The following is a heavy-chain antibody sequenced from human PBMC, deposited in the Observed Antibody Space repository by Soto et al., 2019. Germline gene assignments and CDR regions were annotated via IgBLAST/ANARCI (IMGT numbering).Heavy chain of an antibody. CDR3: AKDHHPTIPVASDF. J-gene: IGHJ4*02. V-gene: IGHV3-23*01. Sequence: GGALGLPQGGSGFNLSTYANALGRPGPGKGLEWVSGISNNGGRTYYAASVKGRFTISRDNSKNTLYLQMNSLSPEDTAIYYCAKDHHPTIPVASDFWCQATLVTVSS. D-gene: IGHD6-19*01. CDR2: ISNNGGRT. CDR1: GFNLSTYA.